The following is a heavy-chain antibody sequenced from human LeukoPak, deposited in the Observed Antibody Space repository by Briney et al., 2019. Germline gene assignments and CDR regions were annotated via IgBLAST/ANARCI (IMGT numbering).Heavy chain of an antibody. J-gene: IGHJ6*02. CDR2: IIPIFGTA. Sequence: ASVKVSCKASGGTFSSYAISWVRQAPGQGLEWMGGIIPIFGTANYAQKFQGRVTITADESTSTAYMELSSLRSEDTAVYYCARGHGDYANNYYYFRGMDVWGQGTTVTVSS. V-gene: IGHV1-69*13. CDR1: GGTFSSYA. CDR3: ARGHGDYANNYYYFRGMDV. D-gene: IGHD4-17*01.